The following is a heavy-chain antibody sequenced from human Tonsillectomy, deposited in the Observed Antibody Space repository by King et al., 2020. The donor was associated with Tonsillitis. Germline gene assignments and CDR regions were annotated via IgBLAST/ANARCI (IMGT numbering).Heavy chain of an antibody. V-gene: IGHV3-30*18. Sequence: VQLVESGGGVVQPGRSLRLSCAASGFTFSSYAMHWVRQAPGKGLEWVAVISYDGRKKYYADSVKGRFTISRDNSKNTLYLQMNSLRAEDTAVYHCAKGTYSSSPTLREYWGQGTLVTVSS. D-gene: IGHD6-6*01. J-gene: IGHJ4*02. CDR1: GFTFSSYA. CDR2: ISYDGRKK. CDR3: AKGTYSSSPTLREY.